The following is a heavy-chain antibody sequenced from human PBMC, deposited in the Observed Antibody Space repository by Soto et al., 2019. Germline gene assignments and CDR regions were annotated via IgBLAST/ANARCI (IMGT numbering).Heavy chain of an antibody. J-gene: IGHJ6*02. Sequence: ASVKVSCKASGYTFTGYYMHWVRQAPGQGLEWMGWINPNSGGTNYAQKFQGWVTMTRDTSISTAYMELSRLRSDDTAVYYCARTVIAAAESYYYGMDVWGQGTTVTVSS. V-gene: IGHV1-2*04. CDR1: GYTFTGYY. D-gene: IGHD6-13*01. CDR3: ARTVIAAAESYYYGMDV. CDR2: INPNSGGT.